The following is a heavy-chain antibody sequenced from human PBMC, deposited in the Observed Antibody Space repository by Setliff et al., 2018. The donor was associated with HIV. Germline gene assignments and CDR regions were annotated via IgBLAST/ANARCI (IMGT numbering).Heavy chain of an antibody. CDR3: ARPQLGLGGGSHFDY. CDR1: GGSFSRSQSY. CDR2: ILYNEIT. Sequence: TLSLTCTVSGGSFSRSQSYWGWIRQPPGKGLEWLGNILYNEITFYNPSLKSRVTLSVDTSKDQFSLNLNSVTAADTAVYYCARPQLGLGGGSHFDYWGQGILVTVSS. J-gene: IGHJ4*02. D-gene: IGHD1-1*01. V-gene: IGHV4-39*01.